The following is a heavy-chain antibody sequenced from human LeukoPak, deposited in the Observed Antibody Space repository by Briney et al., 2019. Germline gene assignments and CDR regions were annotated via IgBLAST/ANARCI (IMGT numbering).Heavy chain of an antibody. V-gene: IGHV4-61*02. Sequence: SETLSLTCTVSGGSISSGSYYWSWIRQPAGKGLEWIGRIYTSGSTNYNPSLKSRVTISVDTSKNQFSLKLSSVTAADTAVYYCARIREQQLVFDYWGQGALVTVSS. D-gene: IGHD6-13*01. CDR3: ARIREQQLVFDY. CDR2: IYTSGST. J-gene: IGHJ4*02. CDR1: GGSISSGSYY.